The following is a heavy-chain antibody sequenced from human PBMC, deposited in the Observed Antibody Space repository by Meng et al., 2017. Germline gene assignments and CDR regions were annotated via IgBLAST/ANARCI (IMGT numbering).Heavy chain of an antibody. CDR2: IIPIFGTA. V-gene: IGHV1-69*05. CDR3: ASGRITMIVVVNPANYYYGMDV. J-gene: IGHJ6*02. CDR1: GGTFSSYA. D-gene: IGHD3-22*01. Sequence: SVKVSCKASGGTFSSYAISWVRQAPGQGLEWMGGIIPIFGTANYAQKFQGRVTITTDESTSTAYMELSSLRSEDTAVYYCASGRITMIVVVNPANYYYGMDVWGRGTTVTVSS.